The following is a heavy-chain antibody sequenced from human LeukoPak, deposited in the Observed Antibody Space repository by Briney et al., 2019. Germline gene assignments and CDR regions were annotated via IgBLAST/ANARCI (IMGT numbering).Heavy chain of an antibody. V-gene: IGHV4-59*01. J-gene: IGHJ4*02. Sequence: SETLSLTCSVSGGSMSSYYWSWIRQSPGKGLEWIGYIYHSGSTDYNSSLKSRVTISEDTSKKQFSLKVSSVTAADTAVYYCARDGYYYDSSGLWSFDYWGQGTLVTVSS. D-gene: IGHD3-22*01. CDR3: ARDGYYYDSSGLWSFDY. CDR1: GGSMSSYY. CDR2: IYHSGST.